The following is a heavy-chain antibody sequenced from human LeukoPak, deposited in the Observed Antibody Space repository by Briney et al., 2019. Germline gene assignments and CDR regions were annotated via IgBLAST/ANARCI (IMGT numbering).Heavy chain of an antibody. CDR1: GYSFTSYR. J-gene: IGHJ5*02. V-gene: IGHV5-51*01. CDR3: ARLEMGRMYNWFDP. D-gene: IGHD5-24*01. Sequence: GESLKISCKGSGYSFTSYRIGWVRQMPGKGLEWTGIIYPGDSDTRYSPSFQGQVTISADKSISTAYLQWSSLKASDTVMYYCARLEMGRMYNWFDPWGQGTLVTVSS. CDR2: IYPGDSDT.